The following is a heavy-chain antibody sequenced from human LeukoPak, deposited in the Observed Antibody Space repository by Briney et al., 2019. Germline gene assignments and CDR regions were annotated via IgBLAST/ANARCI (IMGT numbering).Heavy chain of an antibody. CDR1: GFTFSSNS. D-gene: IGHD6-13*01. J-gene: IGHJ6*04. Sequence: GGSLRLSCAASGFTFSSNSMNWVRQAPGKGLEWVSYISGSGNTIYYADSVKGRFTISRDNSKNTLYLQMNSLRAEDTAVYYCAKNAAGTCMDVWGKGTTVTVSS. CDR3: AKNAAGTCMDV. CDR2: ISGSGNTI. V-gene: IGHV3-48*01.